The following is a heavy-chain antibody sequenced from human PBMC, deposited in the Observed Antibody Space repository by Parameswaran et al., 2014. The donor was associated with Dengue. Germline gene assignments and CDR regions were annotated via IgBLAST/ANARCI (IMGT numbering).Heavy chain of an antibody. J-gene: IGHJ6*02. CDR1: GFTFSSYG. V-gene: IGHV3-33*01. Sequence: SLKISCAASGFTFSSYGMHWVRQAPGKGLEWVAVIWYDGSNKYYADSVKGRFTISRDNSKNTLYLQMNSLRAEDTAVYYCARDQVLLWFGETHYGMDVWGQGTTVTVSS. CDR2: IWYDGSNK. CDR3: ARDQVLLWFGETHYGMDV. D-gene: IGHD3-10*01.